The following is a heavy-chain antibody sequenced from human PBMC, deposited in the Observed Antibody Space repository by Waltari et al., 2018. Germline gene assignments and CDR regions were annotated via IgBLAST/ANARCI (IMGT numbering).Heavy chain of an antibody. CDR3: GRGGGVDLEYFHP. Sequence: QVQLQESGPGLLKPSETLSLTCSVSGGSISNSYCSWIRQTPGKGLEWIGFFYDCGSTTYNPSLKRRLILSVAPSKNQFSLRLSSVPAADPAVYYCGRGGGVDLEYFHPWGQGTLVTVSS. V-gene: IGHV4-4*08. CDR1: GGSISNSY. D-gene: IGHD3-16*01. J-gene: IGHJ1*01. CDR2: FYDCGST.